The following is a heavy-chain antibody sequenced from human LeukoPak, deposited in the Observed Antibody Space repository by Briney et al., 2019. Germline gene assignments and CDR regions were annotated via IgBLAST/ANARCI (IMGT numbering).Heavy chain of an antibody. Sequence: SETLSLTCTVSGGSISSGSYYWSWIRQPAGKGLEWIGRIYTSGSTNYNPSLKSRVTISVDTSKNQFSLKLSSVTAADTAVYYCAQGGYSFDYWGQGTLVTVSS. D-gene: IGHD5-18*01. V-gene: IGHV4-61*02. CDR1: GGSISSGSYY. CDR2: IYTSGST. J-gene: IGHJ4*02. CDR3: AQGGYSFDY.